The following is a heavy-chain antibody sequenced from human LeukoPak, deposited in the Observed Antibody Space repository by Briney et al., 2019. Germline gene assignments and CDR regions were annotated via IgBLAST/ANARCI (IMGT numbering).Heavy chain of an antibody. D-gene: IGHD6-13*01. Sequence: SETLSLTCTVSGGSISSYYWSWIRQPPGKGLEWIGYIYYSGSTNYNPSLKSRVTISVDTSKNQFSLKLSSVTAADTAVYYCAMSIAAAGAGFDYWGQGTLVTVSS. CDR2: IYYSGST. V-gene: IGHV4-59*01. CDR3: AMSIAAAGAGFDY. J-gene: IGHJ4*02. CDR1: GGSISSYY.